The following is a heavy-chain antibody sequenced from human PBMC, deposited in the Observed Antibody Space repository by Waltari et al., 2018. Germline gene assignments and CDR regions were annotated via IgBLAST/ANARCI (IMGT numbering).Heavy chain of an antibody. CDR3: ARRGAAGTGPIDY. CDR1: GGSISSSSYY. CDR2: IYYSGST. J-gene: IGHJ4*02. V-gene: IGHV4-39*01. Sequence: QLQLQESGPGLVKPSETLSLTCTVSGGSISSSSYYWGWIRQPPGKGLEWIGSIYYSGSTYYNPSLKSRVTISVDTSKNQFSLKLSSVTAADTAVYYCARRGAAGTGPIDYWGQGTLVTVSS. D-gene: IGHD6-13*01.